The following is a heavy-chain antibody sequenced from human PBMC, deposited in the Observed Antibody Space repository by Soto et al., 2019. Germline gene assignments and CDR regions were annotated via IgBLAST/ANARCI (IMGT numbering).Heavy chain of an antibody. CDR1: GFTFSSYA. Sequence: QVQLVESGGGVVQPGRSLRFSCAASGFTFSSYAMHWVRQAPGKGLEWVAVISYDGSNYYYADSVKGRFTISRDNSKNTLYLQMNSLRAEDTAVYYCSSAVPFDLWGRGTLVTVSS. D-gene: IGHD2-2*01. CDR3: SSAVPFDL. J-gene: IGHJ2*01. V-gene: IGHV3-30-3*01. CDR2: ISYDGSNY.